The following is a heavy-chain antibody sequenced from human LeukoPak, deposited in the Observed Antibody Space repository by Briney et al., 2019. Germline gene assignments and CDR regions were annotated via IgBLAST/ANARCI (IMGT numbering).Heavy chain of an antibody. Sequence: PSETLSLTCTVSGGSISSYYWSWIWQPPGKGLEWIGYIYYSGSTNYNPSLKSRVTISVDTSKNQFSLKLSSVTAADTAVYYCARSNYYYYGMDVWGQGTTVTVSS. CDR2: IYYSGST. CDR1: GGSISSYY. CDR3: ARSNYYYYGMDV. V-gene: IGHV4-59*08. J-gene: IGHJ6*02.